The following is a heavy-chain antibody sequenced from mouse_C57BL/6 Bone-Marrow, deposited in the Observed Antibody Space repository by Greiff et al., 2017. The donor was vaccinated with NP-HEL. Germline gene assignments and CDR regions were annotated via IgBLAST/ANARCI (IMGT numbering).Heavy chain of an antibody. Sequence: QVQLQQPGAELVKPGASVKLSCKASGYTFTSYWMQWVKQRPGQGLEWIGEIDPSDSYTNYNQKFKGKATLTVDTSSSTAYMQLSSLTSEDSAVYYCARGGGYPSYWYFDVWGTGTTVTVSS. D-gene: IGHD2-2*01. CDR1: GYTFTSYW. CDR3: ARGGGYPSYWYFDV. V-gene: IGHV1-50*01. J-gene: IGHJ1*03. CDR2: IDPSDSYT.